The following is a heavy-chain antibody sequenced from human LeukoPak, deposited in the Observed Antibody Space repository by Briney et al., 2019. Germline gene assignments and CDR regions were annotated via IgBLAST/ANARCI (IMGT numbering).Heavy chain of an antibody. Sequence: SETLSLTCTVSGVSISSYYWSWIRQPPGKGLEWIGYIYYSGSTNYNPSLKSRVTISVDTSKNQFSLKLSSVTAADTAVYYCARVGYYDSSGFFDYWGQGTLVTVSS. CDR2: IYYSGST. J-gene: IGHJ4*02. CDR3: ARVGYYDSSGFFDY. CDR1: GVSISSYY. D-gene: IGHD3-22*01. V-gene: IGHV4-59*01.